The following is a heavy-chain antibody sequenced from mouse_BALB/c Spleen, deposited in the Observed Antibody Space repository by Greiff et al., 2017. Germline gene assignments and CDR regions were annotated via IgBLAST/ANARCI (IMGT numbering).Heavy chain of an antibody. CDR2: IDPANGNT. V-gene: IGHV14-3*02. J-gene: IGHJ2*01. CDR3: ASVGHAGVYFDY. Sequence: VQLQQSGADLVKPGASVKLSCTASGFNIKDTYMPWVKQRPEQGLEWIGRIDPANGNTKYDPKFQGKATITADTSSNTAYLQLSSLTSEDTAVYYCASVGHAGVYFDYWGQGTTLTVSS. CDR1: GFNIKDTY.